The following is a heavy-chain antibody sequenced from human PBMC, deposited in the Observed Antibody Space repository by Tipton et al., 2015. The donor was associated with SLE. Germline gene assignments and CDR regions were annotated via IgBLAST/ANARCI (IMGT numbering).Heavy chain of an antibody. V-gene: IGHV4-39*07. Sequence: TLSLTCNVSGASVSSNNYDWGWIRQPPGKGLEWIGTNYYAGSTYYSPSLKSRVTITLDTSKNHLSLKLSSVTAADTAVYYCARRDRWLRSPLYWGQGTLVTVSS. CDR2: NYYAGST. CDR3: ARRDRWLRSPLY. J-gene: IGHJ4*02. D-gene: IGHD3-16*01. CDR1: GASVSSNNYD.